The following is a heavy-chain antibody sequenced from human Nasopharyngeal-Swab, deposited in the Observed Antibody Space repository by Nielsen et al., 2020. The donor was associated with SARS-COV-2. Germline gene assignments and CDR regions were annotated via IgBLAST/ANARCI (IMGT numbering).Heavy chain of an antibody. CDR3: ARGPALVIRKTLSSGFDI. CDR2: INHSGST. Sequence: SETLSLTCAVFGWSFSGSYWSWIRQPPGRGLEWIGVINHSGSTMYIPSLKSRVTISVDTSKNQFSLNLTSVTAADTAMYYCARGPALVIRKTLSSGFDIWGQGTMVTVSS. J-gene: IGHJ3*02. D-gene: IGHD3-10*01. CDR1: GWSFSGSY. V-gene: IGHV4-34*01.